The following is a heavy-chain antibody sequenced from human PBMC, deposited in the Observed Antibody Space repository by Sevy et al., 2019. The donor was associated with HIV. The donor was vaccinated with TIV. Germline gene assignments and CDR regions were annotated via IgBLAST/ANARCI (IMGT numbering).Heavy chain of an antibody. V-gene: IGHV3-7*01. CDR3: ARIYGGNSYYYYGMDV. Sequence: GGSLRLSCAASGFTFSSYWMSWVRQAPGKGLEWVANIKQDGSEKYYVDSVKGRFTISRDNAKNSLYLQMNSLRAEDTVVYYCARIYGGNSYYYYGMDVWGQGTTVTVSS. D-gene: IGHD4-17*01. CDR1: GFTFSSYW. CDR2: IKQDGSEK. J-gene: IGHJ6*02.